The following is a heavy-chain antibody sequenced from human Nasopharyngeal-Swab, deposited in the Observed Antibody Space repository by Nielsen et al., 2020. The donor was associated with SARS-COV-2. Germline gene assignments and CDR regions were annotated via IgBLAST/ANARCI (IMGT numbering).Heavy chain of an antibody. J-gene: IGHJ4*02. V-gene: IGHV3-23*03. CDR1: GFTFSSYA. CDR2: IYSDGTST. Sequence: GESLKISCAASGFTFSSYAMNWVRQAPGKGLEWVSVIYSDGTSTYYVDSVKGRFTISRDNSKNTLYLQMNSLRAEDTAVYYCAAAPSGDYGGYWGQGTLVTVSS. D-gene: IGHD4-23*01. CDR3: AAAPSGDYGGY.